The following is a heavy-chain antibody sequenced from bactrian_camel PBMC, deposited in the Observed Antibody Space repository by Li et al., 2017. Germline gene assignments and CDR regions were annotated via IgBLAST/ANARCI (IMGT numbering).Heavy chain of an antibody. V-gene: IGHV3S53*01. Sequence: HVQLVESGGGLVQPGGSLRLSCAASGFIYSSCCMSWYRQAPGKELELVSSVSSDSTTYYADSVEGRFTISRDNAKNTLYLQMNSLKPEDTAMYYCAADVSPHLALQPTMATMPCAYNYWGQGTQVTVS. CDR2: VSSDSTT. D-gene: IGHD4*01. J-gene: IGHJ4*01. CDR3: AADVSPHLALQPTMATMPCAYNY. CDR1: GFIYSSCC.